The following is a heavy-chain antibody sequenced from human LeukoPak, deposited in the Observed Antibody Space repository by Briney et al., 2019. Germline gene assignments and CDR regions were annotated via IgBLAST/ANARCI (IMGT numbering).Heavy chain of an antibody. D-gene: IGHD4-17*01. Sequence: ASVTVTCKASGYTFTSYGISWLGQPPAQGLEWMGWICAYNGNTNFAQKLQGRVTITTDTSTSTAYMELRSLRSDDTPVYCCARAGYGDDDWFDPWGQGTLVTVSS. CDR3: ARAGYGDDDWFDP. CDR1: GYTFTSYG. CDR2: ICAYNGNT. V-gene: IGHV1-18*04. J-gene: IGHJ5*02.